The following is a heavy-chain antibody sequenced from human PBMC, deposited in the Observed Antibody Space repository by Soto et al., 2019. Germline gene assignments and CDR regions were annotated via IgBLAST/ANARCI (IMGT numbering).Heavy chain of an antibody. Sequence: GASVKVSCKASGYTFTGYYMHWVRQAPGQGLEWMGWTNPNSGGTNYAQKFQGRVTMTRDTSISTAYMELSRLRSDDTAVYYCARDGYYDFWSGYYTDYWGQGTLVTVSS. CDR1: GYTFTGYY. CDR2: TNPNSGGT. J-gene: IGHJ4*02. V-gene: IGHV1-2*02. D-gene: IGHD3-3*01. CDR3: ARDGYYDFWSGYYTDY.